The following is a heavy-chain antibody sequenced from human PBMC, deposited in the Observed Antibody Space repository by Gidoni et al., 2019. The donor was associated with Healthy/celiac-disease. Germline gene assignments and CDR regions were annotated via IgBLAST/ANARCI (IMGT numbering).Heavy chain of an antibody. CDR3: ARLASRDGYIGGLEFDP. CDR1: GGSISSSSYY. V-gene: IGHV4-39*01. D-gene: IGHD5-12*01. Sequence: QLQLQESGPGLVKPSETLSLTCPVSGGSISSSSYYWGWIRQPPGKGLEWIGSIYYSGGTYYDPSLKSRVTISVDTAKNQFSLKLSSVTAADTAVYYCARLASRDGYIGGLEFDPWGQGTLVTVSS. J-gene: IGHJ5*02. CDR2: IYYSGGT.